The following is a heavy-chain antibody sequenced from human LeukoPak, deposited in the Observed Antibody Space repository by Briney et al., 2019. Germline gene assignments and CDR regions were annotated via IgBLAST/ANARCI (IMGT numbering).Heavy chain of an antibody. Sequence: GGSLRLSCAASGFTFSSYAMSWVRQAPGKGLEWVAVIWYDGSNKYYADSVKGRFTISRDNSKNTLYLQMNSLRAEDTAVYYCARPGGGPGSIAAAGTPDYWGQGTLVTVSS. J-gene: IGHJ4*02. CDR1: GFTFSSYA. D-gene: IGHD6-13*01. V-gene: IGHV3-33*08. CDR2: IWYDGSNK. CDR3: ARPGGGPGSIAAAGTPDY.